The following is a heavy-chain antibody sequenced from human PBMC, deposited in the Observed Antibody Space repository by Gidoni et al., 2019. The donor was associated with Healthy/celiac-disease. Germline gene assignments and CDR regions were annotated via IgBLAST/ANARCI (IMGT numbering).Heavy chain of an antibody. CDR2: IIPILCIA. Sequence: QVKLVQSRAEVKKPWSSVKVSCKASGGTFNSYTISWVRQAPGQGLEWIGRIIPILCIANSAQKFQGRVTITADKSTITAYMELSSLRPEDTAVYYCARDRPYCGVDCPLDYWGQGTLVTVSS. CDR3: ARDRPYCGVDCPLDY. CDR1: GGTFNSYT. D-gene: IGHD2-21*02. J-gene: IGHJ4*02. V-gene: IGHV1-69*08.